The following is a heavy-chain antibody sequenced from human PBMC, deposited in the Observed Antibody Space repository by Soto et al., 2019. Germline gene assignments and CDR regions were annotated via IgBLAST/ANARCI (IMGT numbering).Heavy chain of an antibody. Sequence: ASVKVSCKASVYTFTSNWMHWVRQAPGQGLEWMGIINPNGGTTTYAEKFQGRVTMTRDTSTATDYMELSSLRSEDTAVYYCASSSGWYKNWFDPWGQGTLVTVSS. D-gene: IGHD6-19*01. V-gene: IGHV1-46*01. CDR2: INPNGGTT. CDR3: ASSSGWYKNWFDP. J-gene: IGHJ5*02. CDR1: VYTFTSNW.